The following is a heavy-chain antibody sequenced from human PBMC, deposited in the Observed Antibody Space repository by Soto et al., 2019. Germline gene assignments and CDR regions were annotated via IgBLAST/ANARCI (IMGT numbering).Heavy chain of an antibody. CDR1: GYTFSSYG. V-gene: IGHV1-18*01. CDR2: ISVCNGHT. J-gene: IGHJ4*02. D-gene: IGHD5-12*01. CDR3: ARCDVSDYVPPLDH. Sequence: QVHLMQSGAEVKSPGASVRVSCKASGYTFSSYGVSWVRQAPGQRLEFMGWISVCNGHTNYAQKFQGRVTMTTDTSTSTAYMELRSLRSADTAVYFCARCDVSDYVPPLDHWGQGTLVTVSA.